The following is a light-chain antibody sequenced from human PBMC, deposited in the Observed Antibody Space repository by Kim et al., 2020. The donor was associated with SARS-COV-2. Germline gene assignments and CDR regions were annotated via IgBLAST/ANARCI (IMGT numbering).Light chain of an antibody. V-gene: IGKV1-5*03. CDR3: QQYNSYPT. CDR2: KAS. J-gene: IGKJ1*01. Sequence: DIQLTQSPSTLSASVGDRVTITCRASQTISNWLAWYHQKPGKAPKLLIYKASTLQSGVPSRFSGSGSGTEFTLTISSLQPDDFASYYCQQYNSYPTFGQGTKVDIK. CDR1: QTISNW.